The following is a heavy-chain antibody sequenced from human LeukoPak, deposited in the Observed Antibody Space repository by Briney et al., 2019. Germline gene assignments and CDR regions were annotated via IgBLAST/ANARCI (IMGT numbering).Heavy chain of an antibody. J-gene: IGHJ4*02. D-gene: IGHD1-14*01. Sequence: SETLSLTCAVYGGSFSDYNWTWIRQPPGKGLEWIGEIGHNGTTNYNPSLKGRVTISLDTSKNQFSLKLASVTAADTAVYYCARPSGGTPFKRFDYWGEGTLVTVSS. V-gene: IGHV4-34*01. CDR1: GGSFSDYN. CDR3: ARPSGGTPFKRFDY. CDR2: IGHNGTT.